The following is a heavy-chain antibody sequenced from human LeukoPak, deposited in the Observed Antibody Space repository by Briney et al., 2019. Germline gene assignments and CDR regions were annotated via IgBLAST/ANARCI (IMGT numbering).Heavy chain of an antibody. V-gene: IGHV3-21*01. CDR1: GFTFSSYA. D-gene: IGHD2-15*01. J-gene: IGHJ4*02. CDR2: ISGSSSYI. Sequence: GGSLRLSCAASGFTFSSYAMSWVRQAPGKGLEGFSAISGSSSYIYYADSVKGRFTISRDNAKNSLYLQMNSLRAEDTAVYYCARDEYCSGGSCCPSHKIDYWGQGTLVTVSS. CDR3: ARDEYCSGGSCCPSHKIDY.